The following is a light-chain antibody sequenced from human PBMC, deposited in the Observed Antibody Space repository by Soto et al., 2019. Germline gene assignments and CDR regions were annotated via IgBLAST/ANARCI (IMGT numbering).Light chain of an antibody. J-gene: IGKJ1*01. CDR2: GAS. CDR1: QSVTTQ. V-gene: IGKV3-20*01. Sequence: VLTQSPGTPSLSPGGRATLSCRASQSVTTQLAWYQQKPGQAPRLIIHGASSRATGVPDRITGSGSGTDFTLSISRLEPEDFAVYYCQQYGGSTRTFGQGTKVDNK. CDR3: QQYGGSTRT.